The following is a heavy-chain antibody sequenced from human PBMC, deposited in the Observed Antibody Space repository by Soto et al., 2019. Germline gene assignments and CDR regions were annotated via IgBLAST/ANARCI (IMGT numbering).Heavy chain of an antibody. D-gene: IGHD3-22*01. J-gene: IGHJ5*02. CDR2: ISSSSSYI. CDR3: ARVADYYDSSGYIDP. V-gene: IGHV3-21*01. Sequence: EVQLVESGGGLVKPGGSLRLSCAASGFTFSSYSMNWVRQAPGKGLEWVSSISSSSSYIYYADSVKGRFTISRDNAKNSLYLQMNSLRAEDTAVYYCARVADYYDSSGYIDPGGQGTLVTVSS. CDR1: GFTFSSYS.